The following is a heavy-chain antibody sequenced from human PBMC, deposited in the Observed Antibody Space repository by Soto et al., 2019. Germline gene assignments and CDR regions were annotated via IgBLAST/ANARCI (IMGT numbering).Heavy chain of an antibody. Sequence: SETLSLTCAVSGGLISSGNWWTWGRQAPGKGLEGIGEIYHSGSTKYNPSLKSRVTMSVDKSKNQFSLRLNSVTAADTAVYYCARKRDDSGWYYFDYWGQGTLVTVPQ. CDR1: GGLISSGNW. V-gene: IGHV4-4*02. D-gene: IGHD6-19*01. CDR3: ARKRDDSGWYYFDY. J-gene: IGHJ4*02. CDR2: IYHSGST.